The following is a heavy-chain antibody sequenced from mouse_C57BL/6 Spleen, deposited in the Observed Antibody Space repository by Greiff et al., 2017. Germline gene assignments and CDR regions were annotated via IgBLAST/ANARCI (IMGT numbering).Heavy chain of an antibody. CDR2: IAPNSGGT. J-gene: IGHJ2*01. CDR1: GYTFTSYW. V-gene: IGHV1-72*01. CDR3: AKRDYFDY. Sequence: VQLQESGAELVKPGASVTLSCKASGYTFTSYWMHWVKQRPGRGLEWIGRIAPNSGGTKYNEKFKSKATLTVDKPSSTAYMQTSRLTSEDAAVYCCAKRDYFDYWGQGTTLTVSS.